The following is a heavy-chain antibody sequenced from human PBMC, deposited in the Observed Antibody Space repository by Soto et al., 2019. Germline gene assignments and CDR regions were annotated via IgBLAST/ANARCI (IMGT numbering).Heavy chain of an antibody. D-gene: IGHD3-10*01. CDR3: ARESYSGNYYYMDV. CDR2: IYYSGNT. J-gene: IGHJ6*03. CDR1: GGSISTYY. Sequence: SETLSLPCTGSGGSISTYYWSWIRQPPGKGLEWIGYIYYSGNTNYNPSLKSRVTISLDTSKNQFSLRLSSVTAADTAVYYCARESYSGNYYYMDVCGKGTTVTVSS. V-gene: IGHV4-59*01.